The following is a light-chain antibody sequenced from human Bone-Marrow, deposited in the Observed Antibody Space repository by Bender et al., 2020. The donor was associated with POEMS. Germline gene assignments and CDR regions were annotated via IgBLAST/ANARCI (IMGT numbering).Light chain of an antibody. CDR2: DVT. Sequence: QSALTQPASVSGSPGQSITISCTGTSSDVGSYNLVSWYQQHPDRAPRLIIYDVTNRPSGVSDRFSGSKSGNTASLTISGLQAEDEADYYCSSYTAGSKLFGTGTKVTVV. J-gene: IGLJ1*01. V-gene: IGLV2-14*02. CDR1: SSDVGSYNL. CDR3: SSYTAGSKL.